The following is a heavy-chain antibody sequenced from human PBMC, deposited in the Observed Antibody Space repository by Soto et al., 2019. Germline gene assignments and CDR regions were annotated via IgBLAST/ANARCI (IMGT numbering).Heavy chain of an antibody. CDR3: ARDPGLAPGLLAAAGKVWFDP. V-gene: IGHV1-69*13. CDR1: GVTFSSYA. D-gene: IGHD6-13*01. J-gene: IGHJ5*02. CDR2: IIPIFGTA. Sequence: ASVKVSCKASGVTFSSYAISWVRQAPGQGLEWMGGIIPIFGTANYAQKFQGRVTITADESTSTAYMELSSLRSEDTAVYYCARDPGLAPGLLAAAGKVWFDPWGQGTLVTVSS.